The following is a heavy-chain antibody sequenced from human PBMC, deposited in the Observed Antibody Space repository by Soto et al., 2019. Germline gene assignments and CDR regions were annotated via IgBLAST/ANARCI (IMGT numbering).Heavy chain of an antibody. CDR1: GFTFSSYA. D-gene: IGHD6-19*01. V-gene: IGHV3-23*01. J-gene: IGHJ4*02. Sequence: TGGSLRLSCAASGFTFSSYAMSWVRQAPGKGLEWVSAISGSGGSTYYADPVKGRFTISRDNSKNTLYLQMNSLRAEDTAVYYCANYLAVAGLDYWGQGTLVTVSS. CDR3: ANYLAVAGLDY. CDR2: ISGSGGST.